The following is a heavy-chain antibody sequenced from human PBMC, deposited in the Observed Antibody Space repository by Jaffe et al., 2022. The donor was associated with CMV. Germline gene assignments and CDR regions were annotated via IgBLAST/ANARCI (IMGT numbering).Heavy chain of an antibody. D-gene: IGHD3-16*02. Sequence: EVQLVESGGGLVQPGGSLRLSCAASGFTFSSYSMNWVRQAPGKGLEWVSYISSSSSTIYYADSVKGRFTISRDNAKNSLYLQMNSLRDEDTAVYYCARDYRGPDGLASDYWGQGTLVTVSS. CDR3: ARDYRGPDGLASDY. CDR2: ISSSSSTI. CDR1: GFTFSSYS. J-gene: IGHJ4*02. V-gene: IGHV3-48*02.